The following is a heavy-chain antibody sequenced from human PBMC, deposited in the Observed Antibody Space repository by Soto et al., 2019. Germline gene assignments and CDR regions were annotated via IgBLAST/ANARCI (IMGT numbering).Heavy chain of an antibody. CDR3: ARVTGYCSGGSCYRPFQH. J-gene: IGHJ1*01. Sequence: SETLSLTCAVSSGSISSSNWWSWVRQPPGKGLEWIGEIYHSGSTNYNPSLKSRVTISVDKSKNQFSLKLSSVTAADTAVYYCARVTGYCSGGSCYRPFQHWGQGTLVTVSS. V-gene: IGHV4-4*02. D-gene: IGHD2-15*01. CDR1: SGSISSSNW. CDR2: IYHSGST.